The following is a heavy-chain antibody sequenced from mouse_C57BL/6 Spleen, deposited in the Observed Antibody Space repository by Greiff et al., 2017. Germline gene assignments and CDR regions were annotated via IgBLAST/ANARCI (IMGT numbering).Heavy chain of an antibody. CDR2: ISSGGDYI. D-gene: IGHD3-3*01. CDR3: TRGLGGYYFDY. J-gene: IGHJ2*01. CDR1: GFTFSSYA. Sequence: EVQVVESGEGLVKPGGSLKLSCAASGFTFSSYAMSWVRQTPEKRLEWVAYISSGGDYIYYADTVKGRFTISRDNARNTLYLQMSSLKSEDTAMYYCTRGLGGYYFDYWGQGTTLTVSS. V-gene: IGHV5-9-1*02.